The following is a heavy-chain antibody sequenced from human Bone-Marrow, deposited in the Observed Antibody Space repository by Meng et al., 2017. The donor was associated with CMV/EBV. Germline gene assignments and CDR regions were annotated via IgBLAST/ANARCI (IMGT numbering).Heavy chain of an antibody. V-gene: IGHV3-11*04. CDR2: ISDGGSVI. Sequence: SCAASRFTFSDYYMSWIRQSPGKGLEWISYISDGGSVIYYADSVKGRFTISRDNAKNSLYLQMNSLRADDTGLYFCARGLAAIGSFDYWGQGTLVTVSS. D-gene: IGHD1-26*01. J-gene: IGHJ4*02. CDR1: RFTFSDYY. CDR3: ARGLAAIGSFDY.